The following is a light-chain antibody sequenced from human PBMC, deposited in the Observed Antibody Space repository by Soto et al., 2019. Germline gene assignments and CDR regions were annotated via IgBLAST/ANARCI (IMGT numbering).Light chain of an antibody. J-gene: IGLJ2*01. CDR1: SSNIGGTNY. Sequence: QPVLTQPPSASGTPGQKVFISCSGSSSNIGGTNYAYWYQQLPGAAPKLLMHSNNLRPSGVPERISGSKFGTAASLAISGLRSEDEAVYYCASWDGRLGAVIFGGGTKLTVL. CDR3: ASWDGRLGAVI. CDR2: SNN. V-gene: IGLV1-47*02.